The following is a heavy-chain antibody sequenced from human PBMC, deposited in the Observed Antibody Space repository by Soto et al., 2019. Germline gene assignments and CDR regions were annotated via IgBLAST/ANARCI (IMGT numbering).Heavy chain of an antibody. J-gene: IGHJ4*02. CDR2: INHSGST. CDR1: GGSFSGYY. Sequence: SETLSLTCAVYGGSFSGYYWSWIRQPPGKGLEWIGEINHSGSTNYNPSLKSRVTISVDTSKNQFSLKLSSVTAADTAVYYCARDIRRGYSYGPYYFDYWGQGTLVT. D-gene: IGHD5-18*01. V-gene: IGHV4-34*01. CDR3: ARDIRRGYSYGPYYFDY.